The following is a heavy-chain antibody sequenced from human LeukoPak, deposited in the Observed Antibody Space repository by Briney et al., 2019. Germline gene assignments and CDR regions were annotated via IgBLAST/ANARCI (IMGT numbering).Heavy chain of an antibody. J-gene: IGHJ4*02. D-gene: IGHD6-13*01. CDR1: GGSISDYD. V-gene: IGHV4-59*01. CDR3: ARSSRGAAAGFDY. Sequence: SETLSLTCTVSGGSISDYDWSWIRQPPGKGLEWIGYIYYSGTTNYNPSVKSRVTISVDTSTNQFSLKLTSVIAADMAVYFCARSSRGAAAGFDYWGQGTLVTVSS. CDR2: IYYSGTT.